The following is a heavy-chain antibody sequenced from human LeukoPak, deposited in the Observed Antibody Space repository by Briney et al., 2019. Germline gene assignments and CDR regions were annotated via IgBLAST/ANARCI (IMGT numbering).Heavy chain of an antibody. CDR2: IDGGGDAT. CDR3: AKDPQRLLWFGESLP. CDR1: GFTFNNYA. J-gene: IGHJ5*02. V-gene: IGHV3-23*01. D-gene: IGHD3-10*01. Sequence: GGSLRLSCAASGFTFNNYAMGWVRQPPGKGLEWLSAIDGGGDATKYADSVKGRFTISRDNSKNTLYLQMNSLRAEDTAVYYCAKDPQRLLWFGESLPWGQGTLVTVSS.